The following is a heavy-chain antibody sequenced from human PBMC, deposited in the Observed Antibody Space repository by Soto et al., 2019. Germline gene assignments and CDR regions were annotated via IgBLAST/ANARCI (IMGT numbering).Heavy chain of an antibody. CDR1: GYPFTSYY. CDR2: INPSGGST. V-gene: IGHV1-46*01. D-gene: IGHD6-13*01. Sequence: XSVKVSCKASGYPFTSYYMHWVRQAPGQGLEWMGIINPSGGSTSYAQKFQGRVTMTRDTSTSTVYMELSSLRSEDTAVYYCARGVAAAGVYYYGMDVWGQGTTVTV. CDR3: ARGVAAAGVYYYGMDV. J-gene: IGHJ6*02.